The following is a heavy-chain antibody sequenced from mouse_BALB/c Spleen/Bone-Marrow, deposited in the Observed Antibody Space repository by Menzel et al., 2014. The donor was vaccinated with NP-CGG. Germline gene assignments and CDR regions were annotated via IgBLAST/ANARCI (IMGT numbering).Heavy chain of an antibody. J-gene: IGHJ3*01. CDR2: IDPYTGGA. V-gene: IGHV1S135*01. Sequence: VQLKESGPELVKPGASVKVSCRTSGYSFTDYNIYWVKQSHGKSLEWIGYIDPYTGGASYNQKFKGKASLTVDKSSSSAFMHLNSLTSEDSAVYYCGRSGFPYWGQGTLVTVSA. CDR1: GYSFTDYN. CDR3: GRSGFPY.